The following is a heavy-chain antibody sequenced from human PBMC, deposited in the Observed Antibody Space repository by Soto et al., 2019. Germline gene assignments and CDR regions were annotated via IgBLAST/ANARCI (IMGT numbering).Heavy chain of an antibody. CDR3: ARQPLHRVGSSISTLDI. V-gene: IGHV4-39*01. J-gene: IGHJ3*02. CDR1: GASIISSNSY. D-gene: IGHD1-26*01. CDR2: VSFGRDT. Sequence: SETLSLTCTVSGASIISSNSYWAWIRQSPGTGLEWIGSVSFGRDTYFNPSLKSRLTISADTSKNEISLNLNSVTATDTAVYYCARQPLHRVGSSISTLDIWGQGTVVT.